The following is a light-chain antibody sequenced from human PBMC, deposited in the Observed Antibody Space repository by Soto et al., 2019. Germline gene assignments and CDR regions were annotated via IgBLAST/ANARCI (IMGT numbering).Light chain of an antibody. CDR1: SSDVGGYNC. CDR2: DVS. V-gene: IGLV2-14*01. CDR3: SSYTSSRTLLYV. J-gene: IGLJ1*01. Sequence: SALTQPASVSGSPGQSITISCTGTSSDVGGYNCVSWYQQHPGKAPKLMIYDVSNRPSGVSNRFSGSKSGNTASLTISGLQAEDEADYYCSSYTSSRTLLYVFGTGTKPTVL.